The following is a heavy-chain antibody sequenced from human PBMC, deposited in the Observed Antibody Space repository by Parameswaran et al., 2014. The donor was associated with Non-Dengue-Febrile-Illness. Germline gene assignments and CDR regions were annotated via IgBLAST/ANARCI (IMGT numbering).Heavy chain of an antibody. CDR1: GFTFSSYG. J-gene: IGHJ4*02. CDR2: IRYDGSNK. Sequence: GGSLRLSCAASGFTFSSYGMHWVRQAPGKGLEWVAFIRYDGSNKYYADSVKGRFTISRDNSQNTLYLQMNSLRGEDTAVYYCATGQRPMFMNWGRGTLVTVSS. V-gene: IGHV3-30*02. CDR3: ATGQRPMFMN. D-gene: IGHD3-16*01.